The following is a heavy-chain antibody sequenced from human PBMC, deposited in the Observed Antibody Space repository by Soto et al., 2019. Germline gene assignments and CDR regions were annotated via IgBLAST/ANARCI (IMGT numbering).Heavy chain of an antibody. CDR1: GGTFSSYA. CDR3: ATPRYCSSTSCYRTPNDAFDI. J-gene: IGHJ3*02. V-gene: IGHV1-69*01. D-gene: IGHD2-2*01. CDR2: IIPIFGTA. Sequence: QVQLVRSGAEVKKPGSSVKVSCKASGGTFSSYAISWVRQAPGQGLEWMGGIIPIFGTANYAQKFQGRVTITADESTSTAYMELSSLRSEDTAVYYCATPRYCSSTSCYRTPNDAFDIWGQGTMVTVSS.